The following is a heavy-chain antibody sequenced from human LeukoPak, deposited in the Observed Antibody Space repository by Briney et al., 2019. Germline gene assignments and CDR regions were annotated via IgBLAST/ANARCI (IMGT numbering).Heavy chain of an antibody. V-gene: IGHV3-21*01. Sequence: TGGSLRLSCAASGFSFSNYRMNWVRQAPGKGLEWVSFITGSSNYIYYADSVKGRFTISRDNAKNSLYLQMNSLRAEDTAVYYCERRVVVVATDSYYGMDVWGQGTTVTVSS. CDR2: ITGSSNYI. D-gene: IGHD2-15*01. J-gene: IGHJ6*02. CDR1: GFSFSNYR. CDR3: ERRVVVVATDSYYGMDV.